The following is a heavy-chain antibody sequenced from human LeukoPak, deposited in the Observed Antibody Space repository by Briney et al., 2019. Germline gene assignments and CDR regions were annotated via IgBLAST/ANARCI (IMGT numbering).Heavy chain of an antibody. CDR2: IYYSGST. V-gene: IGHV4-30-4*01. CDR1: GGSISSGDYY. Sequence: PSQTLSLTCTVSGGSISSGDYYWSWIRQPPGKGLEWIGYIYYSGSTYYNPSLKSRVTISVDASKNQFSLKLSSVTAADTAVYCCASTHSGYDSFWFDPWGQGTLVTVSS. J-gene: IGHJ5*02. CDR3: ASTHSGYDSFWFDP. D-gene: IGHD5-12*01.